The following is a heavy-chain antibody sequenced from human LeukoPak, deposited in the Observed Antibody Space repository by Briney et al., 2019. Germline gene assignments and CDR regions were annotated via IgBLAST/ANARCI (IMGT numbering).Heavy chain of an antibody. CDR3: AKGGYDSGKNLYYFDD. D-gene: IGHD3-10*01. V-gene: IGHV3-23*01. CDR2: ISGSGGST. J-gene: IGHJ4*02. CDR1: GLTFSSYV. Sequence: PGGSLRLSCAASGLTFSSYVMRWARQAPGKGLEWVSSISGSGGSTYYADSVKGRFTISRDNSKNTLYLQMSSLRAEDTAIYYCAKGGYDSGKNLYYFDDWGQGTLVTVSS.